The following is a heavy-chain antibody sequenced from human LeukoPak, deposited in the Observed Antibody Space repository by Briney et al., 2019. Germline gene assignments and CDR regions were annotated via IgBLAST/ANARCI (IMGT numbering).Heavy chain of an antibody. J-gene: IGHJ3*02. CDR1: GGTFSSYP. Sequence: GASVKVSCKASGGTFSSYPFSWVRQAPGQGLEWMGGIIPLFDTGNFAQKFQGRVTITADESTSTVYMELSSLRSEDTAVYYCARSHATVSDAFDIWGQGTMVTVSS. V-gene: IGHV1-69*01. D-gene: IGHD4-17*01. CDR2: IIPLFDTG. CDR3: ARSHATVSDAFDI.